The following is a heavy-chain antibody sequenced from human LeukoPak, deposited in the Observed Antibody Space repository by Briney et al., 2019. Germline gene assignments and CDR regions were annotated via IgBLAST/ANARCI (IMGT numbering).Heavy chain of an antibody. CDR3: ARGYDFSSGSKRGFDN. J-gene: IGHJ4*02. CDR1: GFIFSDYA. Sequence: GGSLRLSCEASGFIFSDYAMNWVRQAQGKGLEFVSYIRSSGEVTFYADSVMGRFTISRDAAKNSLFLQMTGLRGEDTAVYYCARGYDFSSGSKRGFDNWGQGTLVTVSS. V-gene: IGHV3-48*01. D-gene: IGHD3-3*01. CDR2: IRSSGEVT.